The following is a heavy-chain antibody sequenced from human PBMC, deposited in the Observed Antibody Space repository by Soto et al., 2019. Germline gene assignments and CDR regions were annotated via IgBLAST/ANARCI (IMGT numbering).Heavy chain of an antibody. Sequence: ASVKVSCKVSGYTLTELSMHWVRQAPGKGLEWMGGFDPEDGETIYAQKFQGRVTMTEDTSTDTAYMELSSLRSEDTAVYYRATESIRVRAVAGTEFDYWGQGTLVTVSS. CDR1: GYTLTELS. CDR2: FDPEDGET. D-gene: IGHD6-19*01. V-gene: IGHV1-24*01. CDR3: ATESIRVRAVAGTEFDY. J-gene: IGHJ4*02.